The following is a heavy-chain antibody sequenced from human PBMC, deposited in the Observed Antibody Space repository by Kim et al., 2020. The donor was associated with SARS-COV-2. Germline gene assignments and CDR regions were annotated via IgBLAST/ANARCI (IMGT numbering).Heavy chain of an antibody. Sequence: GRTDYSDSVKGRFTNSRDNSKNTLYLQMNSLRAEDTAVYYCGKPRWYFDLWGRGTLVTVSS. CDR3: GKPRWYFDL. V-gene: IGHV3-23*01. CDR2: GRT. J-gene: IGHJ2*01.